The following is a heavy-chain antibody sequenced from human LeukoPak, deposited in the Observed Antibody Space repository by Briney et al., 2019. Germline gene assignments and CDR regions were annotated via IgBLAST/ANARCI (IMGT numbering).Heavy chain of an antibody. CDR1: GFSFSSFG. D-gene: IGHD5-18*01. J-gene: IGHJ4*02. CDR3: ARFREHTYGPFDS. V-gene: IGHV3-30*04. Sequence: GGSLRLSCAASGFSFSSFGMNWVRQAPGKGLEWVAVLSHDGRNKNYADSVKGRFIISRDNSKKTLYLQMNSLRGEDTAAYYCARFREHTYGPFDSWGQGTLVTVSS. CDR2: LSHDGRNK.